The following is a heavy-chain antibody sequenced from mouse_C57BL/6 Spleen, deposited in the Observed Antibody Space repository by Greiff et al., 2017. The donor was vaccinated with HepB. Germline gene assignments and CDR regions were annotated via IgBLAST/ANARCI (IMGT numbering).Heavy chain of an antibody. CDR2: INPNNGGT. CDR3: AREGYKEVYFDY. V-gene: IGHV1-26*01. D-gene: IGHD1-3*01. J-gene: IGHJ2*01. CDR1: GYTFTDYY. Sequence: VQLQQSGPELVKPGASVKISCKASGYTFTDYYMNWVKQSHGKSLEWIGDINPNNGGTSYNQKFKGKATLTVDKSSSTAYMELRSLTSEDSAVYYCAREGYKEVYFDYWGQGTTLTVSS.